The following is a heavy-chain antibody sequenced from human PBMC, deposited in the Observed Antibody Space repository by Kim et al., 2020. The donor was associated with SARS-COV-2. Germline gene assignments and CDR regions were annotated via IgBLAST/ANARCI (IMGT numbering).Heavy chain of an antibody. Sequence: GSLRLSCAASGFTFSSYAMSWVRQAPGKGLEWVSAISGSGGSTYYADSVKGRFTISRDNSKNTLYLQMNSLRAEDTAVYYCAKDRGGPDYGDWNETPLNWFDPWGQGTLVTVSS. CDR2: ISGSGGST. D-gene: IGHD4-17*01. CDR1: GFTFSSYA. CDR3: AKDRGGPDYGDWNETPLNWFDP. V-gene: IGHV3-23*01. J-gene: IGHJ5*02.